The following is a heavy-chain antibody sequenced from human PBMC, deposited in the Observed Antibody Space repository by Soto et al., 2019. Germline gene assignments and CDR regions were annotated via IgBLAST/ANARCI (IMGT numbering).Heavy chain of an antibody. V-gene: IGHV3-9*01. J-gene: IGHJ3*02. Sequence: GGSLRLSCAASGFTFDDYAMHWVRQAPGKGLEWVSGISWNSGSIGYADSVKGRFTISRDNAKNSLYLQMNSLRAEDTALYYCAKDNGDRYSSGWYTAFDIWGQGTMVTVSS. CDR3: AKDNGDRYSSGWYTAFDI. CDR2: ISWNSGSI. CDR1: GFTFDDYA. D-gene: IGHD6-19*01.